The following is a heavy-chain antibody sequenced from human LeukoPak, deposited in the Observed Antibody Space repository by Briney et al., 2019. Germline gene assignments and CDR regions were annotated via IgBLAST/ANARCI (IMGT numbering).Heavy chain of an antibody. V-gene: IGHV3-33*01. D-gene: IGHD1-1*01. J-gene: IGHJ5*02. Sequence: GGSLRLSCAASGFTFSNHGMHWVRQAPGQGLEWVALIWYDGSNKEYAESVKGRFTISRDNSKNTLYLQMNSPRDEDTAVYYCARDQGTSTTAPKRKGRFDPWGQGTLVTVSS. CDR1: GFTFSNHG. CDR2: IWYDGSNK. CDR3: ARDQGTSTTAPKRKGRFDP.